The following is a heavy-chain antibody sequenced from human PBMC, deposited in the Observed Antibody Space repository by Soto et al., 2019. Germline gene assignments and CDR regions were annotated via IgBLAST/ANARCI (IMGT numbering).Heavy chain of an antibody. D-gene: IGHD5-18*01. V-gene: IGHV3-23*01. J-gene: IGHJ6*02. CDR3: ARDRTLGYSSRYYQYGMDV. CDR1: GFTFSSYA. CDR2: ISGSVGST. Sequence: EVQLLESGGGLVQPGGSLRLSCAASGFTFSSYAMNWVRQAPGKGLEWVSGISGSVGSTYHADSVKGRFTISRDNSKNTLDLQMNSLRAEDTAVYYCARDRTLGYSSRYYQYGMDVWGQGTTVTVSS.